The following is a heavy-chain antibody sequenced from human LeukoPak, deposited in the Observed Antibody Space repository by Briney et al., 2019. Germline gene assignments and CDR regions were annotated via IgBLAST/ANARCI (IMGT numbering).Heavy chain of an antibody. D-gene: IGHD3-10*01. CDR2: INPNSGGT. CDR1: GYTFTGYY. CDR3: ARGAQMVRGVNWFHP. Sequence: ASVKVSCKASGYTFTGYYIHWVRQAPGQGLEWMGWINPNSGGTTYAQKFQGRVTMTRDTSISTAYMELSRLRSDDTAVYYCARGAQMVRGVNWFHPWGQGTLVTVSS. J-gene: IGHJ5*02. V-gene: IGHV1-2*02.